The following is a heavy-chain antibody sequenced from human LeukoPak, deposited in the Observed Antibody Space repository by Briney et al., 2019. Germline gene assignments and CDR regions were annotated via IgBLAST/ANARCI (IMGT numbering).Heavy chain of an antibody. V-gene: IGHV3-73*01. J-gene: IGHJ4*02. CDR1: GFTLTASA. CDR2: IRSKDHAYAT. CDR3: TSLICSSIPSRPVDY. Sequence: GGSLRLSCAASGFTLTASAIYWVRQASGKGLEWVGRIRSKDHAYATSYAASLKGRFTISRDDSKNMAYLQMNSLKIEDTAVYYCTSLICSSIPSRPVDYWGQGTLVTVSS. D-gene: IGHD2-21*01.